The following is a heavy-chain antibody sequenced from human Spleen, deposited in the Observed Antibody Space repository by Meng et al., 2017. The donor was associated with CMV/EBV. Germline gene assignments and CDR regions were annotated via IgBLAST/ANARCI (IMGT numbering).Heavy chain of an antibody. CDR1: GYTFTAHY. CDR3: ARKSYYYFGMDV. V-gene: IGHV1-46*01. CDR2: INPSGGST. J-gene: IGHJ6*02. Sequence: ASVKVSCKASGYTFTAHYFHWVRQAPGQGLEWIGIINPSGGSTRYTQNFQGRVTMTRDTSTSTVYMELSSLRSEDTAVYYCARKSYYYFGMDVWGQGTTVTVSS.